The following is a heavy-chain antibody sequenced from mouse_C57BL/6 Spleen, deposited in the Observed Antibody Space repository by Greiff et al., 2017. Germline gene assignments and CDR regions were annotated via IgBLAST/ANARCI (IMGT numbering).Heavy chain of an antibody. CDR3: ARGDYYGSSYFYFDY. CDR1: GFNIKDYY. Sequence: EVQGVESGAELVKPGASVKLSCTASGFNIKDYYMHWVKQRTEQGLEWIGRIDPEDGETKYAPKFQGKATITADTSSNTAYLQLSSLTSEDTAVYYCARGDYYGSSYFYFDYWGQGTTLTVSS. V-gene: IGHV14-2*01. D-gene: IGHD1-1*01. CDR2: IDPEDGET. J-gene: IGHJ2*01.